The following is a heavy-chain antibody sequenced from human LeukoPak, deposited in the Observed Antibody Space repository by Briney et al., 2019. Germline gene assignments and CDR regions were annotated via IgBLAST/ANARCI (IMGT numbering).Heavy chain of an antibody. V-gene: IGHV4-39*07. CDR2: INHSGST. Sequence: SETLSLTCTVSGGSISSSSYYWGWIRQPPGKGLEWIGEINHSGSTNYNPSLKSRVTISVDTSKNQFSLKLSSVTAADTAVYYCAMCYYDSSGYYYEDYWGQGTLVTVSS. CDR3: AMCYYDSSGYYYEDY. J-gene: IGHJ4*02. D-gene: IGHD3-22*01. CDR1: GGSISSSSYY.